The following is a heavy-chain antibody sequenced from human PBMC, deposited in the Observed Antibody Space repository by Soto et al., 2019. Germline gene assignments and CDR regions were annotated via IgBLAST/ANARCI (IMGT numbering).Heavy chain of an antibody. Sequence: SETLSLTCAVYGGSFSGYYWSWIRQPPGKGLEWIGEINHSGSTNYNPSLKSRVTISVDTSKNQFSLKLSSVTAADTAVYYCARGGGYSYGYFVYWGQGTLLTVS. CDR2: INHSGST. J-gene: IGHJ4*02. CDR1: GGSFSGYY. D-gene: IGHD5-18*01. V-gene: IGHV4-34*01. CDR3: ARGGGYSYGYFVY.